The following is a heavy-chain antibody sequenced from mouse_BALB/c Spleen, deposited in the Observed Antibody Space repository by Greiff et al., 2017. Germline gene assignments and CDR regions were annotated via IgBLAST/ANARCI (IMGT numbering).Heavy chain of an antibody. D-gene: IGHD1-1*01. CDR1: GFNIKDTY. CDR3: ARSIRGTVVAEDFDV. V-gene: IGHV14-3*02. CDR2: IDPANGNT. J-gene: IGHJ1*01. Sequence: VQLQQSGAELVKPGASVKLSCTASGFNIKDTYMHWVKQRPEQGLEWIGRIDPANGNTKYDPKFQGKATITADPSSNTAYLQLSSLTSEDTAVYYCARSIRGTVVAEDFDVWGAGTTVTVSS.